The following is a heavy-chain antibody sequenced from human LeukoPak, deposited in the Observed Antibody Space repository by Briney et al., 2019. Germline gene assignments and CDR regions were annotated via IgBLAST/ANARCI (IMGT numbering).Heavy chain of an antibody. V-gene: IGHV3-21*01. D-gene: IGHD6-6*01. CDR3: AASSSSNFDY. Sequence: PGGSLRLSCAASGFTFSSYSMNWVRQAPGKGLEWVSSISSSSSYIYYADSVKGRFTSSRDNAKNSLYLQMNSLRAEDTAVYYCAASSSSNFDYWGQGTLVTVSS. J-gene: IGHJ4*02. CDR2: ISSSSSYI. CDR1: GFTFSSYS.